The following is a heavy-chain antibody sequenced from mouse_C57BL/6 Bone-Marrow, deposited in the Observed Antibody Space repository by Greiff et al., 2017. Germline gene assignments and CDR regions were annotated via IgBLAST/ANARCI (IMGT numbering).Heavy chain of an antibody. CDR3: AKDYGSSGPFAY. CDR1: GYTFTSYW. Sequence: QVQLQQPGAELVKPGASVKMSCKASGYTFTSYWITWVKQRPGKGLEWIGDIYPGSGSTNYNEKFKSKATLTADKSSSTAYMQLSSLTSEDSAVXYCAKDYGSSGPFAYWGQGTTLTVSS. V-gene: IGHV1-55*01. J-gene: IGHJ2*01. CDR2: IYPGSGST. D-gene: IGHD1-1*01.